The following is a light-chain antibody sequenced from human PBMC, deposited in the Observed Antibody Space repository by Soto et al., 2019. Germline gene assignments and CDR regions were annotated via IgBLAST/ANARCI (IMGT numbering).Light chain of an antibody. V-gene: IGKV3-20*01. CDR3: QQYNNWPKT. CDR2: GAS. J-gene: IGKJ1*01. Sequence: EIVLTQSPGTLSLSPVERATLSCRASQSVGSDFLAWYQQRPGQPPRILIFGASGRATGIPDRFSGSGSGTDFTLTISRLESEDFAVYYCQQYNNWPKTCGQGTKVDIK. CDR1: QSVGSDF.